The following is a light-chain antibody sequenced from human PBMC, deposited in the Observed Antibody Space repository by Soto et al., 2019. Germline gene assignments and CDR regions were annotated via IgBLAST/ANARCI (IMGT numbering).Light chain of an antibody. CDR2: KAS. J-gene: IGKJ1*01. V-gene: IGKV1-5*03. CDR1: QTMMSW. Sequence: DIQLTQSHSTLFGSVGDRVTISCRASQTMMSWLPWYQQKPGKAPKLLIYKASTLKSGVPSRFSGSGSGTEFTLTISSLQPDDFATDDCQHYNSYSEAFGQGTKVDI. CDR3: QHYNSYSEA.